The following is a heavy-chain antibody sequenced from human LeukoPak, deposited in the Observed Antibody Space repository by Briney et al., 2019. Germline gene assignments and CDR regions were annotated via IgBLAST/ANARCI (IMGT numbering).Heavy chain of an antibody. J-gene: IGHJ6*02. CDR2: INPNSGGT. CDR3: AREAISAGPSYYYGMDV. V-gene: IGHV1-2*02. Sequence: ASVKVSCKASGYTFTGYYMHWVRQAPGQGLEWMGWINPNSGGTNYAQKFQGRVTMTRDTSISTAYMELSRLRSDDTAVYYCAREAISAGPSYYYGMDVWGQGTTVTVS. D-gene: IGHD1-14*01. CDR1: GYTFTGYY.